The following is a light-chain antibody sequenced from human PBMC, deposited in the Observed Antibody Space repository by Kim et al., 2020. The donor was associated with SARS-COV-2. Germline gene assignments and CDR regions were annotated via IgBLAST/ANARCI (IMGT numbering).Light chain of an antibody. V-gene: IGKV1-39*01. CDR3: QQSFTALT. CDR1: QSISTY. Sequence: DIQMTQSPSSLSASVGDRVTITCRASQSISTYLSWYQQKPGKAPKLLIYGAFSLPSGVPSRFSGSGSGTDFTLTISSLQPEDFATYYCQQSFTALTFGPGTQVDIK. J-gene: IGKJ3*01. CDR2: GAF.